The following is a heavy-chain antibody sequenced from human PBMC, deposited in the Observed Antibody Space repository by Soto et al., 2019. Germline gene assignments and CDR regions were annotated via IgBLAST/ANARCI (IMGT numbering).Heavy chain of an antibody. D-gene: IGHD6-19*01. CDR1: GYSFTNYG. V-gene: IGHV1-18*01. CDR3: ARNRGVAPPVAGNTHYYYYMDV. J-gene: IGHJ6*03. CDR2: ISAYNGNT. Sequence: QDQLVQSGVEVKKPGASVKVSCKASGYSFTNYGITWVRQAPGQGFEWMGWISAYNGNTNYAQKFQGRGPMTTEAYTSKTYLELESLGSYRTAVYYCARNRGVAPPVAGNTHYYYYMDVWGKGTTVTVSS.